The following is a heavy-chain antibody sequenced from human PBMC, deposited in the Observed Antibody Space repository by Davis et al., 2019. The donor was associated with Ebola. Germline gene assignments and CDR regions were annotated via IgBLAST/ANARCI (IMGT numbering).Heavy chain of an antibody. CDR3: AKVHPPTTVTTGWFDP. J-gene: IGHJ5*02. Sequence: GESLKISCAASGFIFSSYAMSWVRQAPGKGLEWVSSISVRSITYHADSVKGRFTISRDNSKNTPYLQMNSLSAEDTAVYYCAKVHPPTTVTTGWFDPWGQGTLVTVSS. CDR2: ISVRSIT. CDR1: GFIFSSYA. D-gene: IGHD4-17*01. V-gene: IGHV3-23*01.